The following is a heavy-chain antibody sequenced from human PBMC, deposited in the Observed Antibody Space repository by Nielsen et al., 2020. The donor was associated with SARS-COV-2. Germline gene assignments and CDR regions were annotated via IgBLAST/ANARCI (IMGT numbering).Heavy chain of an antibody. V-gene: IGHV1-3*01. J-gene: IGHJ6*02. CDR1: GYTFTSYA. CDR2: INAGNGNT. Sequence: ASVQVSCKASGYTFTSYAMHWVRQAPGHRLECMGWINAGNGNTKSSQKFQGRVTMTEDTSTDTAYMELSSLRSEDTAVYYCATATVLRGLEKTVPHGSSYYYYYGMDVWGQGTTVTVSS. CDR3: ATATVLRGLEKTVPHGSSYYYYYGMDV. D-gene: IGHD1-14*01.